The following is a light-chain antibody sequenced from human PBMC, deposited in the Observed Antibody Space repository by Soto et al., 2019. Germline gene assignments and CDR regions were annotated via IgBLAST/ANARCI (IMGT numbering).Light chain of an antibody. V-gene: IGKV1-16*02. CDR2: SAS. Sequence: DIQMTQSPSSLSAFVGGRVTITCRASQDITTYLAWFQQKPGQAPKSLIYSASTLQSGVPSKFSGSGSGTDFPLTFSSLQPDEFATYYCQQYKSDPYTFGQGTKLEIK. CDR1: QDITTY. CDR3: QQYKSDPYT. J-gene: IGKJ2*01.